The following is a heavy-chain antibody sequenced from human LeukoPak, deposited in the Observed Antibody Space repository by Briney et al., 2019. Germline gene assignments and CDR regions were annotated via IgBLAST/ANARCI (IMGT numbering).Heavy chain of an antibody. J-gene: IGHJ4*02. CDR3: ARDRGSISSFDY. D-gene: IGHD6-6*01. Sequence: GGSLRLSCAASGFIFNTYSMNWVREAPGKGLEWVSYISSSSSAIYYADSVKGRFTISRDTAKNSLYLQMNSLRAEDTAVYYCARDRGSISSFDYWGQGTLDTVSS. CDR2: ISSSSSAI. CDR1: GFIFNTYS. V-gene: IGHV3-48*01.